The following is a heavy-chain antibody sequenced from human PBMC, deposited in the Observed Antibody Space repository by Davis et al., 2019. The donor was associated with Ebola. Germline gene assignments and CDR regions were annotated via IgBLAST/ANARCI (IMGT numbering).Heavy chain of an antibody. CDR1: GFTFSDYG. J-gene: IGHJ2*01. D-gene: IGHD2-21*02. Sequence: PGGSLRLSCAASGFTFSDYGMHWVRQAPGKGLEWVAVMSYDGSDQYYAGSVKGRFTISRDNAKNSLYLQMNSLRAEDTAVYYCVRDPALVVTGGGWFFGLWGRGTLVTVSS. CDR3: VRDPALVVTGGGWFFGL. CDR2: MSYDGSDQ. V-gene: IGHV3-30*03.